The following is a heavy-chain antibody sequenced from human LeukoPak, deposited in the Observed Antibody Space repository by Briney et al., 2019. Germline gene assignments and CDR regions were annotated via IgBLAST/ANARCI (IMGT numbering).Heavy chain of an antibody. J-gene: IGHJ4*02. D-gene: IGHD2-2*01. CDR3: GRYIFDDEGSSCIFDQ. Sequence: GGSLRLSCAASGFTFSSYSMNWVRQAPGKGLEWVSYISQSSDRIFHADSVKGRFTISRDNAKNSLYLQMDSLRVEDTAVYYCGRYIFDDEGSSCIFDQGGEGTLVTVA. CDR1: GFTFSSYS. CDR2: ISQSSDRI. V-gene: IGHV3-48*04.